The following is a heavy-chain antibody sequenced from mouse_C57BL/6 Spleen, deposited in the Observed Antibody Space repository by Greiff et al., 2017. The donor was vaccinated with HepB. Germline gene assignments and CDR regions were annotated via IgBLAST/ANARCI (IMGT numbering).Heavy chain of an antibody. V-gene: IGHV3-6*01. J-gene: IGHJ3*01. CDR2: ISYDGSN. Sequence: EVQLQESGPGLVKPSQSLSLTCSVTGYSITSGYYWNWIRQFPGNKLEWMGYISYDGSNNYNPSLKNRISITRDTSKNQFFLKLNSVTTEDTATYYCARESYYYGAFAYWGQGTLVTVSA. CDR1: GYSITSGYY. D-gene: IGHD1-1*01. CDR3: ARESYYYGAFAY.